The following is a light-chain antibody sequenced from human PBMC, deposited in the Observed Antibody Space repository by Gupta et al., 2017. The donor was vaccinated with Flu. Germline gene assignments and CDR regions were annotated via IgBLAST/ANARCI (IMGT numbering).Light chain of an antibody. J-gene: IGLJ3*02. CDR2: ANT. CDR1: YSNIGAPYD. CDR3: QSYDSSLSAWV. V-gene: IGLV1-40*01. Sequence: QSVLTQSPSVSRAPGQRVTISCTGSYSNIGAPYDVHWYQQLPGAAPKLLIFANTNRPSGVPERFSGSKSGTSASLAITGLQAEDEADYYCQSYDSSLSAWVFGGGTHLTVL.